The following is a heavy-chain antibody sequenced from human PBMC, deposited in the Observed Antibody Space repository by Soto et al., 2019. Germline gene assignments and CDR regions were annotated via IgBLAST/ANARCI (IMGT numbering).Heavy chain of an antibody. CDR2: ITPFSGDV. J-gene: IGHJ4*02. Sequence: QMQLVQSGAEVKKTGSSVTVSCKASGNTFTYRYLHWVRQAPGQALEWMGWITPFSGDVHYAQKFQERVTSTRDRSINTAYMQMSSLRSEDTAMYFCACGGAGSGPFTWELPDHWGQGTLVTVSS. V-gene: IGHV1-45*02. CDR3: ACGGAGSGPFTWELPDH. CDR1: GNTFTYRY. D-gene: IGHD1-26*01.